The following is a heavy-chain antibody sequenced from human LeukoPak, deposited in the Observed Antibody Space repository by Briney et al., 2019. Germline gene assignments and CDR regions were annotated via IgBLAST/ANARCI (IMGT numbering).Heavy chain of an antibody. CDR3: ARGGRIVEMATINPRLCDY. Sequence: PSETLSLTCTVSGGSISSSSYYWGWIRQPPGKGLEWIGSIYYSGSTNYNPSLKSRVTISVDTSKNQFSLKLSSVTAADTAVYYCARGGRIVEMATINPRLCDYWGQGTLVTVSS. CDR1: GGSISSSSYY. CDR2: IYYSGST. J-gene: IGHJ4*02. D-gene: IGHD5-24*01. V-gene: IGHV4-39*07.